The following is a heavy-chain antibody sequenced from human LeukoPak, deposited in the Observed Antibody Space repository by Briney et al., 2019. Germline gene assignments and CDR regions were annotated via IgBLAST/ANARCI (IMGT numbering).Heavy chain of an antibody. CDR2: INQSGST. V-gene: IGHV4-34*01. Sequence: SETLSLTCAVYGGSFSGYYWSWIRQPPGKGLEWIGEINQSGSTNYNPSLKSRGTISVDTSKNQFSLTLSSVTAAATAVYYCARGPDYGDYGPTAQRFAPWGQGTLATVSS. CDR3: ARGPDYGDYGPTAQRFAP. CDR1: GGSFSGYY. D-gene: IGHD4-17*01. J-gene: IGHJ5*02.